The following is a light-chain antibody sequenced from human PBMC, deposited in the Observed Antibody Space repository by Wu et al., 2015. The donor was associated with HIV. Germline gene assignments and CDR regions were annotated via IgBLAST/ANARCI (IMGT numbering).Light chain of an antibody. CDR1: QSVTSY. CDR3: QERRTWPVGT. CDR2: DAT. Sequence: EIVVTQSPATLSLSPGERATLSCRASQSVTSYLAWYQQKPGQSPRLLIYDATNRATGIPARFSGSGSGTDFTLTISSLEPEDFGIYHCQERRTWPVGTFGQGT. J-gene: IGKJ2*01. V-gene: IGKV3-11*01.